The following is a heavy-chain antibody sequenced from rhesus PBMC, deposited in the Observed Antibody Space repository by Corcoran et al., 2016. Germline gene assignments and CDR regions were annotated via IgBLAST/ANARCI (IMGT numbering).Heavy chain of an antibody. CDR1: GGSISGNY. J-gene: IGHJ5-2*02. CDR3: GRHSGGSGYYTSLDV. D-gene: IGHD3-28*01. CDR2: IYGSGGST. V-gene: IGHV4-160*01. Sequence: QVQLQESGPGLVNPSETLSLTCAVSGGSISGNYWSWIRKPPGKGLEWIGRIYGSGGSTDYNPALKSRVSISTDTSKNQFSLKLSSVTAADTAVYYCGRHSGGSGYYTSLDVWGRGVLVTVSS.